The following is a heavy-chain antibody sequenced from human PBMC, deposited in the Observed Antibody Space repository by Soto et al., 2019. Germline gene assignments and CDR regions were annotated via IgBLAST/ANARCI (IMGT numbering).Heavy chain of an antibody. J-gene: IGHJ4*02. CDR3: AKPVDTAMVFMGFDY. Sequence: ASVKISCKAPGYTFTSYGLSWVRQAPGQGLEWMGWISAYNGNTNYAQKLQGRVTMTTDTSTSTAYMELRSLRSVGTAVYYCAKPVDTAMVFMGFDYWGQGTLVTVAS. CDR2: ISAYNGNT. D-gene: IGHD5-18*01. V-gene: IGHV1-18*01. CDR1: GYTFTSYG.